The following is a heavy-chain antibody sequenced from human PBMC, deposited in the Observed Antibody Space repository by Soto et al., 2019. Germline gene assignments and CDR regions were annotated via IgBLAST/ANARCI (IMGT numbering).Heavy chain of an antibody. V-gene: IGHV3-23*01. CDR1: AFTFSTYA. Sequence: LRLSCAASAFTFSTYAMSWVRQAPGKGLEWVSGISDSGGGTNYADSVKGRFTISRDNSKNTLYLQMNSLRAEDTAVYYCAKAFGYSSSWYARNWFDPWGQGTLVTVSS. J-gene: IGHJ5*02. CDR2: ISDSGGGT. CDR3: AKAFGYSSSWYARNWFDP. D-gene: IGHD6-13*01.